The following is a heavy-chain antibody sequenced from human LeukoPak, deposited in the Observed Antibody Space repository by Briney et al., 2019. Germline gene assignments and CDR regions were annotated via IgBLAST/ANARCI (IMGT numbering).Heavy chain of an antibody. J-gene: IGHJ4*02. D-gene: IGHD4-11*01. CDR1: GFAFSSYA. CDR3: ASAPQGDDYSTDY. V-gene: IGHV3-23*01. Sequence: PGGSLRLSCAASGFAFSSYAMSWVRQAPGKGLEWVSAISGSGGSTYYADSVKGRFTISRDNSKNTLYLQMNSLRAEDTAVYYCASAPQGDDYSTDYWGQGTLVTVSS. CDR2: ISGSGGST.